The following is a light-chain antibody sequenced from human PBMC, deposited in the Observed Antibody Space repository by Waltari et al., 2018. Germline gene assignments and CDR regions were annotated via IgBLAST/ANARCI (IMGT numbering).Light chain of an antibody. CDR3: QQRNSYPPT. J-gene: IGKJ1*01. CDR2: KAS. CDR1: QGISSY. V-gene: IGKV1-9*01. Sequence: DIQLTQSPSSLSASVGDRVTITCRASQGISSYLAWYQQKLGKAPKLLIYKASSLQSGVPSRFSGSGSGTEFTLTISSLQPEDFAVYYCQQRNSYPPTFGQGTKVEIK.